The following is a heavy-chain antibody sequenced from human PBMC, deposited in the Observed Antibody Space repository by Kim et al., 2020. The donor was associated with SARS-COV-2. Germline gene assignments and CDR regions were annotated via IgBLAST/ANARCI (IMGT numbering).Heavy chain of an antibody. J-gene: IGHJ4*02. Sequence: ESVEGRFTNTRDNTKNTLYLQMSGLRAEDTAVYYCAKGSKVAGTRTIDYWGQGTLVTVSS. CDR3: AKGSKVAGTRTIDY. D-gene: IGHD6-19*01. V-gene: IGHV3-23*01.